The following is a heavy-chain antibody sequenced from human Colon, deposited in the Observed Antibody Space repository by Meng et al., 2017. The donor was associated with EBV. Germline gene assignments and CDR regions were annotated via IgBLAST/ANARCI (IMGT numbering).Heavy chain of an antibody. CDR3: ARDRKHYGERGWFDP. CDR2: IYYSGST. V-gene: IGHV4-30-4*01. D-gene: IGHD4-17*01. Sequence: QVQLQESGPGLVQPSQTLSLPCTVSGGSISSGDYYWSWIRQPPGKGLEWIGYIYYSGSTYSNASLKSRVTISIDRSKNQFSLKLSSVTAADTAVYYCARDRKHYGERGWFDPWGQGTLVTVSS. J-gene: IGHJ5*02. CDR1: GGSISSGDYY.